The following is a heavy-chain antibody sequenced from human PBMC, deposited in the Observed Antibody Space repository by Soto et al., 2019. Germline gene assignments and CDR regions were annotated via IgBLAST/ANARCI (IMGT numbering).Heavy chain of an antibody. CDR1: GFTLSSYP. V-gene: IGHV3-30-3*01. CDR2: ISYDGSNK. D-gene: IGHD6-6*01. J-gene: IGHJ5*02. Sequence: QVQLAESGGGVVQPGRSLRLSCAASGFTLSSYPMHWVRQAPGKGLEWVAVISYDGSNKYYADSVKGRFTISRDISKNKVYLQMNSLRAEDTAVYYCARDGIWYGSSPEYGWFDPWGQGTLVTVSS. CDR3: ARDGIWYGSSPEYGWFDP.